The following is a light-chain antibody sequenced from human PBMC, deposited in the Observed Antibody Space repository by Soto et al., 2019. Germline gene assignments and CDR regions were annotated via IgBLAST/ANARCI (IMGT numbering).Light chain of an antibody. V-gene: IGLV2-14*01. CDR1: SSDIGAYNY. Sequence: QSALTQPASVSASPGQSITISCTGTSSDIGAYNYISWYQQHPGKAPKLMIYEVTNRPSGISNRFSGSRSGNTASLSISGLQAEDEADYYCSSISSAIAFVFGTGTKVTVL. CDR3: SSISSAIAFV. J-gene: IGLJ1*01. CDR2: EVT.